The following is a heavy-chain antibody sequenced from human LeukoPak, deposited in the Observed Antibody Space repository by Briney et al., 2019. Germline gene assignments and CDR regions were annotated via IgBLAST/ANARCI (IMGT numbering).Heavy chain of an antibody. CDR2: IYSGGST. CDR3: ARGSSALYYGMDV. V-gene: IGHV3-53*04. CDR1: GFTVSSNY. Sequence: GGSLRLSCAASGFTVSSNYMSWVRQAPGNGLEWVSVIYSGGSTYYADSVKGRFTISRHNSKNTLYLQMNSLRAEDTAVYYCARGSSALYYGMDVWGQGTTVTVSS. J-gene: IGHJ6*02.